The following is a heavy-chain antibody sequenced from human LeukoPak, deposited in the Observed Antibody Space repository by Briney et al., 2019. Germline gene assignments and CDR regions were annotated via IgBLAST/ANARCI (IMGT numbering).Heavy chain of an antibody. CDR1: GFTFSGYW. CDR2: INGDGSST. J-gene: IGHJ5*02. V-gene: IGHV3-74*01. CDR3: ARGGAVPANCFDP. D-gene: IGHD2-2*01. Sequence: GGSLRLSCAASGFTFSGYWMHWVRQAPGKGLVWVSRINGDGSSTTYAGSVKGRFTISRDNARNTLYLQMNTLRAEDTAAYYCARGGAVPANCFDPWGQGTLVTVSS.